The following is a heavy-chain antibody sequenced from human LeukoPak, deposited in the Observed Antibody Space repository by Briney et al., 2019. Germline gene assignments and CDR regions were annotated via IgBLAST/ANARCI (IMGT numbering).Heavy chain of an antibody. D-gene: IGHD5-18*01. J-gene: IGHJ4*02. V-gene: IGHV3-7*01. CDR2: IKQDGREK. CDR3: ARFRTAMQLRKGYYFDY. Sequence: GGSLRLSCAASGFTFSSYEMNWVRQAPGKGLEWVANIKQDGREKYYVDSVKGRFTISRDNAKNSLYLQMNSLRAEDTAVYYCARFRTAMQLRKGYYFDYWGQGTLVTVSS. CDR1: GFTFSSYE.